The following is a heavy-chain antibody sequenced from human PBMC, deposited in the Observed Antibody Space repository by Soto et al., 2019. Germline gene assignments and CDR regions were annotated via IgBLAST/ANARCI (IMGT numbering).Heavy chain of an antibody. CDR3: ARLMDTAMEEIDY. V-gene: IGHV4-39*01. J-gene: IGHJ4*02. Sequence: NPSETLSLTCTVSGGSISSSSYYWGWIRQPPGKGLEWIGSIYYSGSTYYNPSLKSRVTISVDTSKNQFPLKLSSVTAADTAVYYCARLMDTAMEEIDYWGQGTLVTVSS. CDR2: IYYSGST. D-gene: IGHD5-18*01. CDR1: GGSISSSSYY.